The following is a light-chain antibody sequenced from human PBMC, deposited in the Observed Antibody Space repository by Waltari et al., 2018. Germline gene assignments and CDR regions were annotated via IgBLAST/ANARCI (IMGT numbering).Light chain of an antibody. Sequence: AIRMTQSPSSFSASIGDRVTITCRASQGISRFLAWYQQKPGKAPKLLIYAASTLQSGVPSRFSGSGSGTDFTLTISCLQSEDFATYYCQHYYISPWTFGQGTKVEIK. V-gene: IGKV1-8*01. CDR2: AAS. J-gene: IGKJ1*01. CDR1: QGISRF. CDR3: QHYYISPWT.